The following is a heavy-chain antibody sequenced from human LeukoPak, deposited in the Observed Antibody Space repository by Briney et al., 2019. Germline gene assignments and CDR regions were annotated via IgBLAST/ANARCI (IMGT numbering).Heavy chain of an antibody. D-gene: IGHD3-3*01. CDR1: GFTFSSHG. CDR3: AKAPLRFLEWLLDY. V-gene: IGHV3-30*18. CDR2: ISYDGSNK. Sequence: GGSLRLSCAASGFTFSSHGMHWVRQAPGKGLEWVAVISYDGSNKYYADSVKGRFTISRDNSKNTLYLQMNSLRAEDTAVYYCAKAPLRFLEWLLDYWGQGTLVTVSS. J-gene: IGHJ4*02.